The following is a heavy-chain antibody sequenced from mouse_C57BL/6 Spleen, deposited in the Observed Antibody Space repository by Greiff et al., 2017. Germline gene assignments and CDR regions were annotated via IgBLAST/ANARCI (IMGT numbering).Heavy chain of an antibody. D-gene: IGHD2-5*01. CDR2: IYPRDGST. CDR1: GYTFTDHT. CDR3: AKAYYSNYDYAMDY. J-gene: IGHJ4*01. Sequence: QVQLQQSDAELVKPGASVKISCKVSGYTFTDHTIHWMKQRPEQGLEWIGYIYPRDGSTKYNEKFKGKATLTADKSSSTAYMQLNSLTSEDSAVXFCAKAYYSNYDYAMDYWGQGTSVTVSS. V-gene: IGHV1-78*01.